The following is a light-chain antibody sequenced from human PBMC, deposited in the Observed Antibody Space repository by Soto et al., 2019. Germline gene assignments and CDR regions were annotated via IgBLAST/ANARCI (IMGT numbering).Light chain of an antibody. CDR2: SNN. CDR1: SSNIGSNT. Sequence: QSVLTQPPSASGTPGQRVTISCSGSSSNIGSNTVNWYQQLPGTAPKLLIYSNNQRPSGVPDRFSGSKSGTSAPLAISGPQSEYEADYYCAAWDDSLNGYVCGTGTKAPAL. CDR3: AAWDDSLNGYV. J-gene: IGLJ1*01. V-gene: IGLV1-44*01.